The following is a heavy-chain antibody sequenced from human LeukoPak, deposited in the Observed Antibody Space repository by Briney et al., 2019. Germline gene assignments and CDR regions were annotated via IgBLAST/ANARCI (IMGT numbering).Heavy chain of an antibody. J-gene: IGHJ4*02. V-gene: IGHV3-30*14. Sequence: HAGGSLRLSCTTSGFFFSSYAFHWIRQAPGKGLEWVAVISSDGGERHHSDSVKGRFTISRDNSKNTLYLQMDSLTAEDTAFYFCARAPGILNWLSLIFYFDYWGQGTLVTVSS. CDR1: GFFFSSYA. CDR3: ARAPGILNWLSLIFYFDY. D-gene: IGHD3-9*01. CDR2: ISSDGGER.